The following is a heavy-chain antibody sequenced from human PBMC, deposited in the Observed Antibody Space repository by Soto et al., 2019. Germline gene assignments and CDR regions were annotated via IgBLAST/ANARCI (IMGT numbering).Heavy chain of an antibody. CDR3: ARDRCTTDKCYTHHFDV. CDR2: ISVYTGNT. J-gene: IGHJ6*02. CDR1: GYTFTSYG. Sequence: QVQLVQSGGEVTKPGASVMVSCKFSGYTFTSYGVSWVGQAPGQGLEWLGWISVYTGNTKQAQKFQDRVTLTTEASTSTAYLELRNLRSDDTAVYYCARDRCTTDKCYTHHFDVWGQGTTVTVSS. V-gene: IGHV1-18*04. D-gene: IGHD2-8*01.